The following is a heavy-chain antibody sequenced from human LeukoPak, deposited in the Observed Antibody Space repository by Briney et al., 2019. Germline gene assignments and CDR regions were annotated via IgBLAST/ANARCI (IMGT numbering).Heavy chain of an antibody. J-gene: IGHJ6*02. D-gene: IGHD3-16*01. CDR1: GGSISSYY. CDR3: ARGRGDDGLYYYGMDV. CDR2: IYYSGTT. V-gene: IGHV4-59*01. Sequence: SETLSLTCTVSGGSISSYYWMWIRQPPGKGLEWIGFIYYSGTTEYNPSLKSRVSMSVDTSRNNFSLKLSSVPAADTALYFCARGRGDDGLYYYGMDVWGHGTTVTVSS.